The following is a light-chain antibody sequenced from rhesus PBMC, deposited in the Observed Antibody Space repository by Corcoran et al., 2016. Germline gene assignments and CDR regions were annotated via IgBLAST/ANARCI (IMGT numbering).Light chain of an antibody. V-gene: IGKV1-66*01. J-gene: IGKJ2*01. CDR3: QQYNNAPYS. CDR2: IAD. CDR1: QDVNIY. Sequence: DIQMTQSPSSLSASVGDRVTITCRASQDVNIYLSWFQQKPGKPPKPLIFIADNLETGVPSRFSGSRSGTDYTLPINSLHSEDVATYFCQQYNNAPYSFGQGTKVEIK.